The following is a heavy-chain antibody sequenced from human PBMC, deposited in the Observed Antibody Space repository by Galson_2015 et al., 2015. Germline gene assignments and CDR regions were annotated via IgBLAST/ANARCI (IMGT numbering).Heavy chain of an antibody. Sequence: SGGTFSSYAISWVRQAPGQGLERMGEIIPIFGTANYAQKFQGRVTITADESTSTAYMELSSLRSEDTAVYYCARARITIFGVVIIRGGFDYWGQGTLVTVSS. V-gene: IGHV1-69*01. CDR1: GGTFSSYA. J-gene: IGHJ4*02. D-gene: IGHD3-3*01. CDR3: ARARITIFGVVIIRGGFDY. CDR2: IIPIFGTA.